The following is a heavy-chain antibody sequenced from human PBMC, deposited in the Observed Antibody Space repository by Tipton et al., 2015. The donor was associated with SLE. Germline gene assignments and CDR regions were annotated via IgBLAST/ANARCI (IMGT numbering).Heavy chain of an antibody. D-gene: IGHD2-2*01. CDR1: GGSISSGGYY. Sequence: LRLSCSVSGGSISSGGYYWSWIRQHPGKGLEWIGDIYYTGNTNYNPYLKSRVTMSVDTSKSQFSLKLTFVSAADTAIYYCARMGLCTTTTCNEGAFDVWGQGSMVTVSS. CDR3: ARMGLCTTTTCNEGAFDV. CDR2: IYYTGNT. J-gene: IGHJ3*01. V-gene: IGHV4-61*08.